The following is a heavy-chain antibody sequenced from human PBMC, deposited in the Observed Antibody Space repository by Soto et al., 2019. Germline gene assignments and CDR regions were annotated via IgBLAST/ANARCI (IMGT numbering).Heavy chain of an antibody. CDR2: FSYSGST. V-gene: IGHV4-59*01. Sequence: SETLSLTCTVSGGSISSSYWSWIRQPPGKGQEWIGYFSYSGSTNYNPSLKSRVTISVDTSKNQFSLKLSSVTAADTAVYYCASGFGSAHIGFDYRVHVTLVTLCS. CDR1: GGSISSSY. J-gene: IGHJ4*01. D-gene: IGHD3-3*01. CDR3: ASGFGSAHIGFDY.